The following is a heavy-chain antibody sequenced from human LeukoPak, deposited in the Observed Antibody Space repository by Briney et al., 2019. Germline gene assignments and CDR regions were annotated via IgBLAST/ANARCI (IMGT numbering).Heavy chain of an antibody. D-gene: IGHD2-2*01. CDR1: GGSISSYY. CDR2: IYTSGST. V-gene: IGHV4-4*07. CDR3: ARVPAATTNYYYYMDV. Sequence: SETLSLTCTVFGGSISSYYWSWIRQPAGKGLEWIGRIYTSGSTNYNPFLKSRVTMSVDTSKNQFSLKLSSVTAADTAVYYCARVPAATTNYYYYMDVWGKGTTVTVSS. J-gene: IGHJ6*03.